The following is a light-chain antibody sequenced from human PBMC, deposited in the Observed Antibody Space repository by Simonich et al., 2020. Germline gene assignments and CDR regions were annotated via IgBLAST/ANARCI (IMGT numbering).Light chain of an antibody. J-gene: IGLJ2*01. CDR2: EDN. CDR1: SGSIASNY. CDR3: QSYDSSNRV. Sequence: FMLTQPHSVSESPGKTVTISCTRSSGSIASNYVQWYQHRPGSSPPTVIYEDNQRPSGVPDRFSGSIDSSSNSASLTISGLKTEDEADYYCQSYDSSNRVFGGGTKLTVL. V-gene: IGLV6-57*01.